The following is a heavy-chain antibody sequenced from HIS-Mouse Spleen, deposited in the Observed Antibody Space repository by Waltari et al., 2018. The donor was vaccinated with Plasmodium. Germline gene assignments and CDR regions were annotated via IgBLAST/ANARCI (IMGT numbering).Heavy chain of an antibody. CDR2: ISDDGSKK. CDR1: GFTFSSYG. J-gene: IGHJ4*02. D-gene: IGHD6-13*01. CDR3: AKDRRSSSWYVDY. Sequence: QVQLVESGGGVVQPGRSLRLSCAASGFTFSSYGMHGVRQAPGKVVEGLASISDDGSKKYYAEAVKGLFTSSRDNSKNTLYLQMNSLRAEDTAVYYCAKDRRSSSWYVDYWGQGTLVTVSS. V-gene: IGHV3-30*18.